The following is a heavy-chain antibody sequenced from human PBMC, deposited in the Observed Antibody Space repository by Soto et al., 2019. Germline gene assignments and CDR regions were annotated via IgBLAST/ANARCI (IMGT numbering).Heavy chain of an antibody. J-gene: IGHJ3*02. V-gene: IGHV3-30*09. D-gene: IGHD3-22*01. CDR2: ISYDGRNK. CDR3: AREYDSSGYGYDAFDI. CDR1: GCIFSTYA. Sequence: GGSLRLSCAASGCIFSTYAMHWVRQAPGKGLEWVTFISYDGRNKYYADSVKDRFAISRDNSKNTLYLLMNSLRTEDTAVYYCAREYDSSGYGYDAFDIWGQGTMVTVSS.